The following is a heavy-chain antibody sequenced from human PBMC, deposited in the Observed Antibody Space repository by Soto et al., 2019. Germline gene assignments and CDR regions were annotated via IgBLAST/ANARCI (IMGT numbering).Heavy chain of an antibody. CDR1: GFAFSSYS. Sequence: GGSLRLSCAASGFAFSSYSMNWVRQAPGKGLEWVSYISARSDFIYYADSVRGRFTISRDNAENSLYLQMNSLRDEDSAVFYCARDRDYAFDIWGQGTVVTVSS. D-gene: IGHD3-3*01. CDR2: ISARSDFI. CDR3: ARDRDYAFDI. V-gene: IGHV3-48*02. J-gene: IGHJ3*02.